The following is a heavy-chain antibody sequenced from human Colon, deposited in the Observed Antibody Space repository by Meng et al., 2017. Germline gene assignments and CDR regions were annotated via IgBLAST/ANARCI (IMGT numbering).Heavy chain of an antibody. V-gene: IGHV3-49*04. D-gene: IGHD1-1*01. Sequence: GGSLRLSCTTFGFTFGDYALSWVRQAPGKGLECVGFIRTTTPGATADYAASVKGSFTISRDDSKTLAYLQTTSPNSENTAVYYCYAWKGQIYSDYWGQGTLVTVSS. CDR2: IRTTTPGATA. J-gene: IGHJ4*02. CDR1: GFTFGDYA. CDR3: YAWKGQIYSDY.